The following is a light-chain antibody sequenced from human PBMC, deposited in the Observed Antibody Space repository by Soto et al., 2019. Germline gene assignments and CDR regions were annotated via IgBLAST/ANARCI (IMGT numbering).Light chain of an antibody. CDR1: QSISNF. Sequence: DIQMTQSPSSLSASVGDRVTITCRASQSISNFLNWYQQKPGKAPKLLIYGASTLQSGVPSRFSGGGSGTDFTHTISSLQPEDFATYYCQQTYSTPGYTFAQGTKLEIK. V-gene: IGKV1-39*01. CDR2: GAS. J-gene: IGKJ2*01. CDR3: QQTYSTPGYT.